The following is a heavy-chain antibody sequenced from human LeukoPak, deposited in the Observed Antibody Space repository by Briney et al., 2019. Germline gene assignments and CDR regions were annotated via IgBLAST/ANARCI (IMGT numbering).Heavy chain of an antibody. Sequence: RGESLKISCKGSGYSFTNYWIGWVRQMPGKGLEWMGIIYPADSDTRYSPSFQGQVTISADKSISTAYLQWSSLKASATAMYYCARPIVGTTDAFDIWGQGTMVTVSS. CDR1: GYSFTNYW. CDR2: IYPADSDT. CDR3: ARPIVGTTDAFDI. V-gene: IGHV5-51*01. J-gene: IGHJ3*02. D-gene: IGHD1-26*01.